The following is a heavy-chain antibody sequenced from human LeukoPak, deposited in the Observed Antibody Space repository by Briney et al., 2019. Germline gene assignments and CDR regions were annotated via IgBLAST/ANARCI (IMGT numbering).Heavy chain of an antibody. D-gene: IGHD3-22*01. V-gene: IGHV3-21*01. CDR2: ISSSSSYI. CDR3: ARGAVVVSPPRYFQH. CDR1: GFTFSSYS. Sequence: GGSLRLSCAASGFTFSSYSMNWVRQAPGKGLEWVSSISSSSSYIYYANSVKGRFTISRDNAKNSLYLQMNSLRAEDTAVYYCARGAVVVSPPRYFQHWGQGTLVTVSP. J-gene: IGHJ1*01.